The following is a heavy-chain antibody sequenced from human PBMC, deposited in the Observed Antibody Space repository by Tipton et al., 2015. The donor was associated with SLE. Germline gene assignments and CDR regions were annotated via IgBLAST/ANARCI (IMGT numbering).Heavy chain of an antibody. Sequence: SLRLSCAASGFTFSNAWMSWVRQAPGKGLEWGGRIKSKTDGGTTDYAAPVKGRFTISRDDSKNTLYLQMNSLKTEDTAVYYCTIPPHYYDSSGPDYWGQGTLLTVSS. V-gene: IGHV3-15*01. D-gene: IGHD3-22*01. J-gene: IGHJ4*02. CDR1: GFTFSNAW. CDR2: IKSKTDGGTT. CDR3: TIPPHYYDSSGPDY.